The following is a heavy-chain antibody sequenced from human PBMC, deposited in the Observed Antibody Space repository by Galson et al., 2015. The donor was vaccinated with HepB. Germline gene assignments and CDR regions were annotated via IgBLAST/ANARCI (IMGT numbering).Heavy chain of an antibody. CDR1: GYTFTSYA. Sequence: SVKVSCKASGYTFTSYAMHWVRQAPGQRLEWMGWINAGNGNTKYSQKFQGRVTITRDTSASTAYMELSSLRSEDTAVYYCARVINAGIWYFDYWGQGTLVTVSS. D-gene: IGHD6-13*01. CDR3: ARVINAGIWYFDY. J-gene: IGHJ4*02. CDR2: INAGNGNT. V-gene: IGHV1-3*01.